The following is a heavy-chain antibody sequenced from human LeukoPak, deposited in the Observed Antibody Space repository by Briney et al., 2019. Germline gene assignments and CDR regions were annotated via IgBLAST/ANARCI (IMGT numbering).Heavy chain of an antibody. V-gene: IGHV1-69*05. J-gene: IGHJ5*02. CDR3: ARXXDCSGGSCYRRAVKHWFDX. CDR2: IIPIFGTA. CDR1: GGTFSSYA. Sequence: SVKVSCKASGGTFSSYAISWVRQAPGQGLEWMGGIIPIFGTANYAQKFQGRVTITTDESTSTAYMELSSLRSEDTAVYYCARXXDCSGGSCYRRAVKHWFDXWGQGTLVTV. D-gene: IGHD2-15*01.